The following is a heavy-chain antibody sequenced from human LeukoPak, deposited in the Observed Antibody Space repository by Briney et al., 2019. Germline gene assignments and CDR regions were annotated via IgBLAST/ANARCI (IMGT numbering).Heavy chain of an antibody. CDR2: IFYSGST. D-gene: IGHD1-26*01. J-gene: IGHJ4*02. CDR3: ARMRGSWGGDY. Sequence: PSETLSLTCTVSGGSISSYYWSWIRQPPEKGLEWIGYIFYSGSTNYNPSLKSRVTISVDTSKNQFSLRLSSVTAADTAVYYCARMRGSWGGDYWGQGTLVNVSS. V-gene: IGHV4-59*12. CDR1: GGSISSYY.